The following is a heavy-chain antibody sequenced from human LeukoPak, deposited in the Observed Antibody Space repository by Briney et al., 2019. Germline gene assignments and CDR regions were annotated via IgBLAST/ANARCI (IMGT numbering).Heavy chain of an antibody. J-gene: IGHJ4*02. V-gene: IGHV3-21*01. CDR2: ISSGSSYI. CDR1: GFTFSSYN. D-gene: IGHD1-26*01. CDR3: ARLVGATDSPSDY. Sequence: GGSLRLSCAASGFTFSSYNMNWVRQSPGKGLEWVSCISSGSSYIYYADSVKGRLTISRDNAKSSLYLQMNSLRAEDTAVYYCARLVGATDSPSDYWGQGSLVTVSS.